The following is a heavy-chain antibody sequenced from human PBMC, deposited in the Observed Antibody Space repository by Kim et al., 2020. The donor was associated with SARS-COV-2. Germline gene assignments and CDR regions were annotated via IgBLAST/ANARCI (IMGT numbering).Heavy chain of an antibody. Sequence: GGSLRLSCAASGSAFSRYWMHWVRQAPGKGLVWVAQIESDGSGTSYADSVKGRFTISRDNANNMLYLQMNSLRADDTAMYYCIRDHIQPGDFWGQGTMVTVSS. CDR3: IRDHIQPGDF. CDR2: IESDGSGT. V-gene: IGHV3-74*01. CDR1: GSAFSRYW. J-gene: IGHJ3*01.